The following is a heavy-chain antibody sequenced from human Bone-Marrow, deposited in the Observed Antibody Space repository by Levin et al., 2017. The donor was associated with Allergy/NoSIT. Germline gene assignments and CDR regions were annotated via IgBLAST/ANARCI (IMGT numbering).Heavy chain of an antibody. V-gene: IGHV3-9*01. CDR2: ISWNSGRI. CDR1: GFTFDDYA. CDR3: AKERADGPYFQH. J-gene: IGHJ1*01. D-gene: IGHD1-26*01. Sequence: SLRLSCAASGFTFDDYAMHWVRQAPGKGLEWISGISWNSGRIGYADSVKGRFTISRDNAKNSLYLQMNSLKPEDTAFYYCAKERADGPYFQHWGQGTLVTVSS.